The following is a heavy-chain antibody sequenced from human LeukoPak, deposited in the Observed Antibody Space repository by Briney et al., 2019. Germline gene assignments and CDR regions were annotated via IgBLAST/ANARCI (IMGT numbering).Heavy chain of an antibody. CDR1: GGSISSYY. CDR2: IYYSGST. D-gene: IGHD4-17*01. Sequence: SETLSLTCTVSGGSISSYYWSWIRQPPGKGLEWIGYIYYSGSTNYNPSLKGRVTISVGTSKNQFSLKLSSVTAADTAVYYCARERGYGDYGISYYYYYGMDVWGQGTTVTVSS. J-gene: IGHJ6*02. V-gene: IGHV4-59*01. CDR3: ARERGYGDYGISYYYYYGMDV.